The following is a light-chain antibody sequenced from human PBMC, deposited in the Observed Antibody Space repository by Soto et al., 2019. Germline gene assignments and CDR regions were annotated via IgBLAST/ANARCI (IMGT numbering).Light chain of an antibody. Sequence: DLQMTQTPFTLSASVGDRVTITFRASQSISSWLAWYQQKPGKAPKLLVYKASSLESGVPSRFSGSGSGTEFTLTISSLQPDDFATYYCQQYNSYWTFGQGTKVDIK. CDR1: QSISSW. J-gene: IGKJ1*01. CDR2: KAS. V-gene: IGKV1-5*03. CDR3: QQYNSYWT.